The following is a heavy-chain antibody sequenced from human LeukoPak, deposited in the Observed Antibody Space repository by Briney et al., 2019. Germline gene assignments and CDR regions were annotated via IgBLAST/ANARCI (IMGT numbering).Heavy chain of an antibody. D-gene: IGHD1-26*01. CDR3: ARQGIDPAEFHH. CDR1: GGTNSSSNKY. J-gene: IGHJ4*02. V-gene: IGHV4-39*01. CDR2: CYYGGNT. Sequence: SETLSHTCAVSGGTNSSSNKYWGWIRQPPGKGLEWIGRCYYGGNTYYNPSLKSRVSTSEDTSKNQISLKLSSVTGADTAVYYCARQGIDPAEFHHWGQGTMVTVSS.